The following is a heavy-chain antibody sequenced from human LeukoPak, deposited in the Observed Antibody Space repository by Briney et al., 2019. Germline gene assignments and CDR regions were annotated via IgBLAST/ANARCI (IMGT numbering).Heavy chain of an antibody. V-gene: IGHV3-30*18. CDR2: ISYDGNNK. CDR3: AKTGLQLWLFAY. Sequence: PGGSLRLSCAASGLTFSSYGMHWVRQAPGKGLEWVALISYDGNNKYYADSVKGRFTISRDNSKNTLYLQMNSLRPDDTAVYYCAKTGLQLWLFAYWGQGTLVTVSS. D-gene: IGHD5-18*01. J-gene: IGHJ4*02. CDR1: GLTFSSYG.